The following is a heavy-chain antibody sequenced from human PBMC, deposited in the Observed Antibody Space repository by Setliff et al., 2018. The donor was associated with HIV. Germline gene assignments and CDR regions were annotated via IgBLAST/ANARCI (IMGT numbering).Heavy chain of an antibody. J-gene: IGHJ6*03. Sequence: KPSETLSLTCTVSGGSISSSSYYWSWIRQPAGKGLEWIGRIYTSGSTNYNPSLKSRVTISVDTSKNQFSLKLRSVTAADTAVYYCARETYYYDNPQYYYYYMDVWGKGTTVTVSS. CDR2: IYTSGST. V-gene: IGHV4-61*02. CDR1: GGSISSSSYY. CDR3: ARETYYYDNPQYYYYYMDV. D-gene: IGHD3-22*01.